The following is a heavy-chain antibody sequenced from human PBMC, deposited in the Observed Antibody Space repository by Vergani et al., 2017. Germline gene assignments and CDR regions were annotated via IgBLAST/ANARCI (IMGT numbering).Heavy chain of an antibody. Sequence: EVQLVESGGGLVQPGGSLRLSCAASGFTFSSYWMSWVRQAPGKGLGWLANIKQDGSEKYYVDSVKGRFTISRDNAKNSLYLQMNSLRAEDTAVYYCARGTIFGVVMNDDWYFDLWGRGTLVTVSS. D-gene: IGHD3-3*01. J-gene: IGHJ2*01. CDR3: ARGTIFGVVMNDDWYFDL. CDR2: IKQDGSEK. V-gene: IGHV3-7*03. CDR1: GFTFSSYW.